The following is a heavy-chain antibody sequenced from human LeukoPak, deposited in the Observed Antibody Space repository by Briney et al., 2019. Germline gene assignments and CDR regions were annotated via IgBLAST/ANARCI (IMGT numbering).Heavy chain of an antibody. Sequence: GASVKVSCKASGYTFTSYYMHWVRQAPGQGLEWRGIINPSGGSTSYAQKFQGRVTMTRDMSTSTVYMELSSLRSEDTAVYYCAIGFLEWLDMDVWGKGTTVTVSS. CDR2: INPSGGST. J-gene: IGHJ6*03. CDR3: AIGFLEWLDMDV. D-gene: IGHD3-3*01. CDR1: GYTFTSYY. V-gene: IGHV1-46*01.